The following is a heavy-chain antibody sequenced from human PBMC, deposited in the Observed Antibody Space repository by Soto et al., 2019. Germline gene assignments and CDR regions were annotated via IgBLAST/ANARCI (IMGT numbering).Heavy chain of an antibody. CDR3: ARDGALGENYYYYGMDV. Sequence: VNRYRKASGYRKSVYLGGRVSLNNEQGLEWMGWISAYNGNTNYAQKLQGRVTMTTDTSTSTAYMELRSLRSDDTAVYYCARDGALGENYYYYGMDVWGQGTTVTSP. CDR1: GYRKSVYL. D-gene: IGHD3-16*01. CDR2: ISAYNGNT. J-gene: IGHJ6*02. V-gene: IGHV1-18*01.